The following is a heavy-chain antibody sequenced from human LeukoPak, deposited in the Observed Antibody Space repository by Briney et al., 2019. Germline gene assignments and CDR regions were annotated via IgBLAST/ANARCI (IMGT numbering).Heavy chain of an antibody. CDR3: AKAAAAPGFDF. V-gene: IGHV3-23*01. CDR1: GFTFSSYW. D-gene: IGHD6-13*01. J-gene: IGHJ4*02. CDR2: VSGSGDRM. Sequence: GGSLRLSCAASGFTFSSYWMNWVRQAPGKGLEWVATVSGSGDRMYHADSVKGRFTISRDNSKNTIYLQMNSLRAEDTALYYCAKAAAAPGFDFWGQGTLVTVSS.